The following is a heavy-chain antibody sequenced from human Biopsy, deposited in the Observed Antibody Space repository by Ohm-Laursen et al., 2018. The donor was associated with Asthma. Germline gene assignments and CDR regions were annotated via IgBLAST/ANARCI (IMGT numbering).Heavy chain of an antibody. CDR2: TSSSSSYI. CDR3: AKRRGYSGHDNDY. J-gene: IGHJ4*02. CDR1: AFTFSTYG. D-gene: IGHD5-12*01. Sequence: SLRLSCTASAFTFSTYGMNWVRQAPGKGLEWVASTSSSSSYIYYADSVKGRFTISRDNAKNSLYLQINSLRAEDTAVYYCAKRRGYSGHDNDYWGQGTLVIVSS. V-gene: IGHV3-21*01.